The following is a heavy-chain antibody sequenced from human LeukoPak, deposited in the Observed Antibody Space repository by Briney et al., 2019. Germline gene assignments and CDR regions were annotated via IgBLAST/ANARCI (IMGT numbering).Heavy chain of an antibody. CDR1: GDSITSRSYY. V-gene: IGHV4-39*07. Sequence: SETLSLTCTASGDSITSRSYYWGWIRQAPGKGLEWIASIHYSGTTYYKPSLKSRVTISVDTSKNQFSLRLSSVTAADTAVYYCARDQRLYSGYDFWFAPWGQGTLVKVSS. J-gene: IGHJ5*02. D-gene: IGHD5-12*01. CDR3: ARDQRLYSGYDFWFAP. CDR2: IHYSGTT.